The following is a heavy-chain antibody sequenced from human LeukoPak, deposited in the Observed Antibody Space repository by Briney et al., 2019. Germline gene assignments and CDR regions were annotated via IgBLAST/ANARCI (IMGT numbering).Heavy chain of an antibody. CDR2: ISYDGSNK. J-gene: IGHJ5*02. D-gene: IGHD4-23*01. CDR1: GFTFSSYG. CDR3: ARNSYGGDNWFDP. V-gene: IGHV3-30*03. Sequence: GGSLRLSCAASGFTFSSYGMHWVRQAPGKGLEWVAVISYDGSNKYYADSVKGRFTISRDNSKNTLYLQMNSLRSEGTAVYYCARNSYGGDNWFDPWGQGTPVTVSS.